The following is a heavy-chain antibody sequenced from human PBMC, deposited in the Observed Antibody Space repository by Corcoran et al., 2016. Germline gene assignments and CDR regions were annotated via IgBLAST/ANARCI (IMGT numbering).Heavy chain of an antibody. CDR1: GYTFTGYY. V-gene: IGHV1-2*02. CDR3: ARARPQFYYGSGTPVDY. D-gene: IGHD3-10*01. J-gene: IGHJ4*02. Sequence: QVQVVQSGAEVKKPGASVKVSCKASGYTFTGYYIHWVRQAPGQGLEWMGWINSNSGGTNYAQKFQGRVTMTRDTSISTAYMELSRLRSDDTAVYYCARARPQFYYGSGTPVDYWGQGTLVTVSS. CDR2: INSNSGGT.